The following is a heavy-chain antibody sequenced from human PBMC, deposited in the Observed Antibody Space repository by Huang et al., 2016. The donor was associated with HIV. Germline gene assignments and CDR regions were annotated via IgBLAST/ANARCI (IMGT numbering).Heavy chain of an antibody. V-gene: IGHV3-30*18. CDR1: GFTFSKFD. CDR3: AKDGRGSGTYYDYFEY. Sequence: QVQLVESGGGVVQPGRSLRLSCAAFGFTFSKFDRHWVRQGPGKWLEWVAIIYYDGSSKYHADSVKGRFTISRDNSKNTVYLQMNSLRVEDTAVYYCAKDGRGSGTYYDYFEYWGQGTLVTVSS. D-gene: IGHD1-26*01. CDR2: IYYDGSSK. J-gene: IGHJ4*02.